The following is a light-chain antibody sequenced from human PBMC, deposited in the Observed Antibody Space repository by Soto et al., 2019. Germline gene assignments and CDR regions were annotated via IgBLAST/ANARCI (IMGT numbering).Light chain of an antibody. V-gene: IGKV1-39*01. Sequence: DIQMTQSPSSLSASVGDRVTITCRARQSISTYLNWYQQKPGKAPNLLIYTASSLQSGVPSRFSGSGSGTDFTLTISSLQPEDFATYYCHQSYRTPLTFGGGTKVEIK. CDR1: QSISTY. J-gene: IGKJ4*01. CDR2: TAS. CDR3: HQSYRTPLT.